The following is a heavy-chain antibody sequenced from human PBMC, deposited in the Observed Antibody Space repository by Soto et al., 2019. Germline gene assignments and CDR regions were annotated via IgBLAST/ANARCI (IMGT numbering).Heavy chain of an antibody. CDR3: ARGRRWMVTAIRGYYYYYGMDV. CDR1: GGSFSGYY. CDR2: INHSGST. J-gene: IGHJ6*02. V-gene: IGHV4-34*01. D-gene: IGHD2-21*02. Sequence: QVRLQQWGAGLLKPSETLSLTCAVYGGSFSGYYWSWIRQPPGKGLEWIGEINHSGSTNYNPSLKSRVTISVDTSKNQFSLKLSSVTAADTAVYYCARGRRWMVTAIRGYYYYYGMDVWGQGTTVTVSS.